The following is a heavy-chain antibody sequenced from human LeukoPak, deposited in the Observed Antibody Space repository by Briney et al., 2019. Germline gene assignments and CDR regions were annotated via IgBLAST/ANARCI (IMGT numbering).Heavy chain of an antibody. CDR2: ISDSGDYT. CDR3: AKDTSIGKYYTSSVCSPFDY. Sequence: RGSLRLSCAVSGFTFSSYAVSWVRQAAGEVRGWVSAISDSGDYTYYADSVKGRLTISRDNSKNTLYLHVNRLRAEDPAVYYCAKDTSIGKYYTSSVCSPFDYWGQGTLVTVSS. V-gene: IGHV3-23*01. D-gene: IGHD2-8*01. CDR1: GFTFSSYA. J-gene: IGHJ4*02.